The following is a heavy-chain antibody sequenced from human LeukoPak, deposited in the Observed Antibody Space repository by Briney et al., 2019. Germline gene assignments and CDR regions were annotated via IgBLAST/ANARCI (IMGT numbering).Heavy chain of an antibody. D-gene: IGHD5-24*01. CDR3: ARGRWLQLGGDY. CDR1: GFTFSSYG. V-gene: IGHV3-33*01. CDR2: IWYDGSNK. Sequence: PGGSLRLSCAASGFTFSSYGMHWVRQAPGKGLEWVAVIWYDGSNKDHADSVKGRFTISRDNSKNTLYLQMNSLRAEDTAVYYCARGRWLQLGGDYWGQGTLVTVSS. J-gene: IGHJ4*02.